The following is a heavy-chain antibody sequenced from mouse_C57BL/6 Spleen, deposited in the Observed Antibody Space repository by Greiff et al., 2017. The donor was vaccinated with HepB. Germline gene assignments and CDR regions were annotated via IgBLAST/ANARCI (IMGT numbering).Heavy chain of an antibody. CDR3: ARTSTEAMDY. J-gene: IGHJ4*01. V-gene: IGHV1-4*01. D-gene: IGHD2-1*01. CDR1: GYTFTSYT. Sequence: QVQLQQSGAELARPGASVKMSCKASGYTFTSYTMHWVKQRPGQGLEWIGYINPSSGYTKYNQKFKDKATLTADKSSSTAYMQLSSLTSEDSAVYYCARTSTEAMDYWGQGTSVTVSS. CDR2: INPSSGYT.